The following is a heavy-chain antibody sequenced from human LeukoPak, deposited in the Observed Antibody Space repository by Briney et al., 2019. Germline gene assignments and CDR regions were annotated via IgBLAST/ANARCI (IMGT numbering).Heavy chain of an antibody. CDR3: ARPRCSSTSCYWFYDY. CDR2: IYPGDSDT. CDR1: GYSFTSYW. J-gene: IGHJ4*02. D-gene: IGHD2-2*01. V-gene: IGHV5-51*01. Sequence: GESLKISCKGSGYSFTSYWIGWVRQMPGKGLEWMGIIYPGDSDTRYSPSFQGQVTISADKSISTAYLQWSSLKASDTAMYYCARPRCSSTSCYWFYDYWGQGTLVTVSS.